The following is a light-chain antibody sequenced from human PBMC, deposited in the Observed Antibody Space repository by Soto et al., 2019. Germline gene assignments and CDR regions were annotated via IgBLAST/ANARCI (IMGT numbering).Light chain of an antibody. CDR3: AAWDDSLSGPV. CDR2: SNN. J-gene: IGLJ2*01. CDR1: SSNIGGRF. Sequence: QSVLTQPPSASATPGQRVTISCSGSSSNIGGRFVYWYQHLPGTAPKLLIYSNNQRPSGGPDRFSGSKSGTSAFLAISGLRSGDEDDYYCAAWDDSLSGPVFGGGTKLTVL. V-gene: IGLV1-47*02.